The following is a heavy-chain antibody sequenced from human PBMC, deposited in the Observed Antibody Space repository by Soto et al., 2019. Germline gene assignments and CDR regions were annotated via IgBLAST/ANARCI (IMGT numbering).Heavy chain of an antibody. J-gene: IGHJ4*02. CDR2: IYYSGST. CDR3: ASGGSYYEDY. D-gene: IGHD1-26*01. V-gene: IGHV4-30-4*01. CDR1: RGSIISGDYY. Sequence: SETLSLTCTVSRGSIISGDYYWSWIRQPPGKGLEWIGYIYYSGSTHYNPSLKSRVTISVDTSRNQFSLKLSSVTAADTAVYYCASGGSYYEDYWGQGTLVTVSS.